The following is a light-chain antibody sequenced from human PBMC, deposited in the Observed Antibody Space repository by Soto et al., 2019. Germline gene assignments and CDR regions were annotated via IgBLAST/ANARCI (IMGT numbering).Light chain of an antibody. J-gene: IGKJ1*01. Sequence: AIQMTQSPSSLSASVGDRVTITCRASQGIRTELGWYQQKPGKAPELLIYATSTLHSGVPSRFSGSGSDTDFTLTISSLQPEDFATYYCLQDYNYPRTFGQGTKV. V-gene: IGKV1-6*01. CDR3: LQDYNYPRT. CDR1: QGIRTE. CDR2: ATS.